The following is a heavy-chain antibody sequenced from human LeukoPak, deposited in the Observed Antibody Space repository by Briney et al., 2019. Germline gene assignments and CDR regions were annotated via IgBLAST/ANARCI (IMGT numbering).Heavy chain of an antibody. Sequence: PSETLSLTCTVSGASINSYYWSWIRQPPGKGLEWIGYIYYSGSTNYNPSLKSRVTISVDTSKNQFSLKLSSVTAADTAVYYCAREGGYSSSWYSSSDWFDPWGQGTLVTVSS. CDR1: GASINSYY. D-gene: IGHD6-13*01. CDR2: IYYSGST. V-gene: IGHV4-59*01. J-gene: IGHJ5*02. CDR3: AREGGYSSSWYSSSDWFDP.